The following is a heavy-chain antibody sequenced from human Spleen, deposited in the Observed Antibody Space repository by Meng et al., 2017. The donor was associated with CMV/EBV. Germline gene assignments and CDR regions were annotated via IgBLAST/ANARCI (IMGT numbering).Heavy chain of an antibody. Sequence: KVSCKGSGYSFTSYWIGWVRQMPGKGLEWMGIIYPGDSDTRYSPSFQGQVTISADKSISTAYLQWSSLKASDTAIYYCARLSPLTIAPRPGWFDPWGQGTLVTVSS. J-gene: IGHJ5*02. CDR1: GYSFTSYW. V-gene: IGHV5-51*01. D-gene: IGHD6-6*01. CDR2: IYPGDSDT. CDR3: ARLSPLTIAPRPGWFDP.